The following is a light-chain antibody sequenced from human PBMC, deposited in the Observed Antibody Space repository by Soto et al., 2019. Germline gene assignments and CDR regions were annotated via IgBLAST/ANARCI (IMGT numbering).Light chain of an antibody. CDR3: SSHTITSALQV. J-gene: IGLJ1*01. Sequence: QSALTQPASVSGSPGQSLTISCTGTTSDIGFYDYVSWYQQYRGKAPKLMIAGVSNRPSGVSNRFSGSKSGNTASLTISGLQADDEADYYCSSHTITSALQVFGTGTKVTVL. CDR1: TSDIGFYDY. CDR2: GVS. V-gene: IGLV2-14*01.